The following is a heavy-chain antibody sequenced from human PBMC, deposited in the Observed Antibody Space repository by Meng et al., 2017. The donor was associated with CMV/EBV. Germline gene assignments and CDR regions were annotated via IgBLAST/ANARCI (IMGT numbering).Heavy chain of an antibody. J-gene: IGHJ6*02. Sequence: SETLSLTCTVSGGSISSGGYYWSWIRQHPGKGLEWIGYIYYSGSTYYNPSLKSRVTISVDTSKNQFSLKLSSVTAADTAVYYCASDNLYSSSPYYGMDVWGQGTTVTVSS. CDR2: IYYSGST. CDR1: GGSISSGGYY. V-gene: IGHV4-31*03. CDR3: ASDNLYSSSPYYGMDV. D-gene: IGHD6-6*01.